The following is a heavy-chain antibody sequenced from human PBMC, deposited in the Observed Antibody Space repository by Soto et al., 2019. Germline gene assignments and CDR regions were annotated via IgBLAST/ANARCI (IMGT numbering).Heavy chain of an antibody. D-gene: IGHD2-2*01. J-gene: IGHJ4*02. CDR2: TSSDGGVT. CDR3: AREQCSSSACYFYFDY. CDR1: GFPFSSHA. Sequence: GSLRLSCAASGFPFSSHAMHWVRQAPGKGLEYVSATSSDGGVTYYANSVKGRFTISRDNSKNTLCLQMGSLRPEDMAVYYCAREQCSSSACYFYFDYWGRGTLVTVSS. V-gene: IGHV3-64*01.